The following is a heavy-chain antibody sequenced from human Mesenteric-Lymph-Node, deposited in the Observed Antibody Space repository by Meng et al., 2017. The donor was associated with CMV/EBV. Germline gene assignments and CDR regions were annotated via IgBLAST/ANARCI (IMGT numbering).Heavy chain of an antibody. V-gene: IGHV1-8*01. CDR2: MNPNSGNT. CDR3: ASKYYGSGSYPLS. Sequence: KAYGYTFTSYDINWVRQATGQGLEWMGWMNPNSGNTGYAQKFQGRVTMTRNTSISTAYMELSSLRSEDTAVYYCASKYYGSGSYPLSWGQGTLVTVSS. D-gene: IGHD3-10*01. CDR1: GYTFTSYD. J-gene: IGHJ4*02.